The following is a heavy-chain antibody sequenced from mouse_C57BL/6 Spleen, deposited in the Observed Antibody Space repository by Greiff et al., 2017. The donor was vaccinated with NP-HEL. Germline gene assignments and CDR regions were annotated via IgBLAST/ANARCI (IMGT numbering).Heavy chain of an antibody. Sequence: VQLQQSGPELVKPGASVKISCKASGYTFTDYYMNWVKQSHGKSLEWIGDINPNNGGTSYNQGFKGKATLTVDKSSSTAYMELRSLTSEDSAVYYCARGQRGFDYWGQGTTLTVSS. CDR1: GYTFTDYY. CDR2: INPNNGGT. V-gene: IGHV1-26*01. J-gene: IGHJ2*01. D-gene: IGHD3-3*01. CDR3: ARGQRGFDY.